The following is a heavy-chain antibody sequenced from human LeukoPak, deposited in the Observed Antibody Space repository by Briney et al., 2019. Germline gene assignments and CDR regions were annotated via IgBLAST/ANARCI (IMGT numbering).Heavy chain of an antibody. D-gene: IGHD1-26*01. Sequence: SVKVSCKASGGTFSSYAISWVRQAPGQGRKWMGEIIPIFGTANYAQKFQGRVTITADESTSTAYMELSSLRSEDTAVYYCAFRGGSSLYYYYYYGMDVWGQGTTVTVSS. V-gene: IGHV1-69*13. CDR2: IIPIFGTA. CDR1: GGTFSSYA. J-gene: IGHJ6*02. CDR3: AFRGGSSLYYYYYYGMDV.